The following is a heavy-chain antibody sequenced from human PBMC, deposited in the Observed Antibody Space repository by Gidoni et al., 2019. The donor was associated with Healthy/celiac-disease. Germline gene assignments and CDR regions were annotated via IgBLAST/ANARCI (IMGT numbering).Heavy chain of an antibody. J-gene: IGHJ5*02. CDR3: AKDYSSSWYFWFDP. CDR1: GSTFDDSA. D-gene: IGHD6-13*01. V-gene: IGHV3-9*01. Sequence: EVQLVASGGGLVQPGRSLRLSCAASGSTFDDSAMHCVRQAPGKGLGWVSGISWNSGSIGYADSVKGRFTISRDNAKNSLYLQMNSLRAEDTALYYCAKDYSSSWYFWFDPWGQGTLVTVSS. CDR2: ISWNSGSI.